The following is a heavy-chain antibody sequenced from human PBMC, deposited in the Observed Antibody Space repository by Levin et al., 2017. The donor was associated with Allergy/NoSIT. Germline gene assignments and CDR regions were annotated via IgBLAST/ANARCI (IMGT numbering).Heavy chain of an antibody. CDR3: ASDYSSSWYSGFDY. CDR1: GFTFSSYA. CDR2: ISGSGGST. D-gene: IGHD6-13*01. V-gene: IGHV3-23*01. J-gene: IGHJ4*02. Sequence: GESLKISCAASGFTFSSYAMSWVRQAPGKGLEWVSAISGSGGSTYYADSVKGRFTISRDNSKNTLYLQMNSLRAEDTAVYYCASDYSSSWYSGFDYWGQGTLVTVSS.